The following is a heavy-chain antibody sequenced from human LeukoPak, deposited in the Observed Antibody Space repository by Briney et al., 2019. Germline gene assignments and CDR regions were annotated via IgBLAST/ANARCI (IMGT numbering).Heavy chain of an antibody. CDR3: ARGMVYAIYNWFDP. Sequence: PSETLSLTCTVSGGSIRSSYYYWGWIRQPPGKGLEWIGSIYDSGSTYYNPSLKSRVTISVDTSKNQFSLKLSSVTAADTAVYYCARGMVYAIYNWFDPWGQGTLVTVSS. CDR2: IYDSGST. D-gene: IGHD2-8*01. CDR1: GGSIRSSYYY. V-gene: IGHV4-39*07. J-gene: IGHJ5*02.